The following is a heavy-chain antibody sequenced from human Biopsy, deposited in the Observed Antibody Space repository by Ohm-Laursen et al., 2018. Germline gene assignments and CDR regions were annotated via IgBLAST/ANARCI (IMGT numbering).Heavy chain of an antibody. J-gene: IGHJ6*02. Sequence: GASVKVSCKTYGYTFTSYDISWMRQVSGQGLEWIGWVNPVSKNTVSVKDFRGRVTLTGDTSSGTSYMELRSLTSKDTAIYYCARAVRNQMLSTVWGQGTAVTVSS. CDR1: GYTFTSYD. D-gene: IGHD2-2*01. CDR3: ARAVRNQMLSTV. V-gene: IGHV1-8*01. CDR2: VNPVSKNT.